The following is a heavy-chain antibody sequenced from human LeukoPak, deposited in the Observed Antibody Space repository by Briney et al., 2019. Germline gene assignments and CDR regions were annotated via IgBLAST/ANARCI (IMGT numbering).Heavy chain of an antibody. V-gene: IGHV1-2*04. CDR1: GYTFTGYY. CDR3: ARTGTDYYYGMDV. CDR2: INPNSGGT. J-gene: IGHJ6*04. D-gene: IGHD1-1*01. Sequence: ASVKVSCKASGYTFTGYYMHWVRQAPGQELEWMGWINPNSGGTNYAQKFQGWVTMTRDTSISTAYMELSRLRSDDTAVYYCARTGTDYYYGMDVWGKGTTVTVSS.